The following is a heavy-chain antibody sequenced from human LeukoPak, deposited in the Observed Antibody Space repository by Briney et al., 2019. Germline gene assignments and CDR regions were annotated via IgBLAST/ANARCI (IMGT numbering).Heavy chain of an antibody. D-gene: IGHD3-3*01. J-gene: IGHJ6*02. CDR1: GGSISSYY. CDR3: ASYTIFGADYYGMDV. CDR2: IYYSGST. Sequence: SETLSLTCTVSGGSISSYYWSWIRQPPGKGLEWIGYIYYSGSTNYNPSLKSRVTISVHTSKNQFSLTLSSVTAADTAVYYCASYTIFGADYYGMDVWGQGTTVTVSS. V-gene: IGHV4-59*01.